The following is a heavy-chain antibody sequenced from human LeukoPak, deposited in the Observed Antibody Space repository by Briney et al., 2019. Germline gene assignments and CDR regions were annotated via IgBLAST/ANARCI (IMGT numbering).Heavy chain of an antibody. Sequence: PSQTLSLTCTVSGGSINSGGYYWSWIRQHPGKGLEWIGYIYYSGSTYYNPPLKSRVTISVDTSKNQFSLNLSSVTAADTAVYYCARFDSSGYLIDYWGQGTLVTVSS. D-gene: IGHD3-22*01. CDR2: IYYSGST. J-gene: IGHJ4*02. CDR3: ARFDSSGYLIDY. CDR1: GGSINSGGYY. V-gene: IGHV4-31*03.